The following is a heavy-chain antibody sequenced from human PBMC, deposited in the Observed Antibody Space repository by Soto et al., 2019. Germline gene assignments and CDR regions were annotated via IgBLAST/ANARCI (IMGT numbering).Heavy chain of an antibody. CDR2: MNPNSGNT. Sequence: QVQLVQSGAEVKKPGASVKVSCKASGYTFTSYDINWVRQATGQGLEWMGWMNPNSGNTGYAQKFQGRVTMTRNTSIRTAYMGLSSLRSEDTAVYYCARGGGSDFYGVSEGMDVWGQGTTVTVSS. V-gene: IGHV1-8*01. CDR3: ARGGGSDFYGVSEGMDV. J-gene: IGHJ6*02. CDR1: GYTFTSYD. D-gene: IGHD3-3*01.